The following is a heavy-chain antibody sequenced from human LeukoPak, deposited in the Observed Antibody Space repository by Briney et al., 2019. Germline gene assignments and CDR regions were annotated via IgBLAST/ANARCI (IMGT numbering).Heavy chain of an antibody. CDR2: ISSDGGSP. D-gene: IGHD2-15*01. Sequence: GGSLRLSCAASGFTFSSYAMHLVRQAPGKGLEYVSGISSDGGSPFHVNSVKGRFTIYRDNSKDTLYLQMGSLRAEDMAVYYCAREYCSGGRCQYYFDYWGQGTLVTVSS. CDR3: AREYCSGGRCQYYFDY. V-gene: IGHV3-64*01. CDR1: GFTFSSYA. J-gene: IGHJ4*02.